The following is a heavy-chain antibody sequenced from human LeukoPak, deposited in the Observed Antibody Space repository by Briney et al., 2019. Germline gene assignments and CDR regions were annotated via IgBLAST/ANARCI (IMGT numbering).Heavy chain of an antibody. CDR3: ACDGLWFGELSSTIMDV. Sequence: QPGGSLRLSCAASGFPFSSYAMSWVRRAPGKGLEWVAFIRYDGSNKYYADSVKGRFTISRDNSKNTLYLQMNSLRAEDTAVYYCACDGLWFGELSSTIMDVWGKGTTVTVSS. CDR2: IRYDGSNK. D-gene: IGHD3-10*01. V-gene: IGHV3-30*02. CDR1: GFPFSSYA. J-gene: IGHJ6*03.